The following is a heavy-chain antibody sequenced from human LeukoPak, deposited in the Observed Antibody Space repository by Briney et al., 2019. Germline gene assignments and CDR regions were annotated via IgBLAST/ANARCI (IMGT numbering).Heavy chain of an antibody. CDR1: GFTFSSYS. D-gene: IGHD5-12*01. Sequence: GGSLRLSCAASGFTFSSYSMNWVRQAPGKGLEWISYISSSGSTINYADSVKGRFTISRDSAKNSLYLQMNSLRDEDSAVYYCARGRVVATIRVKEFDPWGQGTLVTVSS. J-gene: IGHJ5*02. CDR3: ARGRVVATIRVKEFDP. V-gene: IGHV3-48*02. CDR2: ISSSGSTI.